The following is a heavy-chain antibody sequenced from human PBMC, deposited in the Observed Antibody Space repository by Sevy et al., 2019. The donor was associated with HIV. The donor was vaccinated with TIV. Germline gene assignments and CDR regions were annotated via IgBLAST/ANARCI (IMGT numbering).Heavy chain of an antibody. CDR3: AKMQGGSYNYYGMDV. D-gene: IGHD1-26*01. V-gene: IGHV3-30*18. J-gene: IGHJ6*02. Sequence: GGSLRLSCAASGFIFSTYGIHWVRQAPGKGLEWVAVISFDGSDKYYADYVRGRFTISRANSKNTLYLQMNSLRVEDTAIYYCAKMQGGSYNYYGMDVWGQGTTVTVSS. CDR2: ISFDGSDK. CDR1: GFIFSTYG.